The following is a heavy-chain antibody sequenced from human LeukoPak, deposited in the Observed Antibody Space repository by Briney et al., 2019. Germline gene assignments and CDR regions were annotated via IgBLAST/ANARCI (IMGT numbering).Heavy chain of an antibody. CDR2: INHSGST. J-gene: IGHJ4*02. CDR3: ARGGRAYSYGYY. D-gene: IGHD5-18*01. Sequence: SETLSLTRAVYGGSFSGYYWSWIRQPPGKGLEWIGEINHSGSTNYNPSLKSRVTISVDTSKNQFSLKLSSVTAADTAVYYCARGGRAYSYGYYWGQGTLVTVSS. V-gene: IGHV4-34*01. CDR1: GGSFSGYY.